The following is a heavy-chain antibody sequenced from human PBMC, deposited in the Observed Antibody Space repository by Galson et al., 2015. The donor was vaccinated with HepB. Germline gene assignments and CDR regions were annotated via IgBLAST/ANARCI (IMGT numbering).Heavy chain of an antibody. V-gene: IGHV7-4-1*02. D-gene: IGHD3-10*01. CDR1: GYTFNRYA. Sequence: SVKVSCKASGYTFNRYAMNWVRQAPGQGLEWMGWISTNTGNPTYAQAFTGRFVFSLDTSVTTAYLQISSLKAEDTAVYFCARSPYFGSGSHSNAWFDPWGQGTLVTVSS. CDR2: ISTNTGNP. J-gene: IGHJ5*02. CDR3: ARSPYFGSGSHSNAWFDP.